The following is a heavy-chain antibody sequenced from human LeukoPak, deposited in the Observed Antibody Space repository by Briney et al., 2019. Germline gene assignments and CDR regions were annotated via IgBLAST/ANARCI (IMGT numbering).Heavy chain of an antibody. CDR2: INEDGSDK. J-gene: IGHJ4*02. Sequence: GGSLRLSCAASGFTFSNYRMNGVCQALGKGLEWLANINEDGSDKYYVDSVKGRFTISRDNGNNLLWLQMSSLRVEDTSIYYCVRQGFDHWGQGTPVTV. CDR3: VRQGFDH. V-gene: IGHV3-7*01. CDR1: GFTFSNYR.